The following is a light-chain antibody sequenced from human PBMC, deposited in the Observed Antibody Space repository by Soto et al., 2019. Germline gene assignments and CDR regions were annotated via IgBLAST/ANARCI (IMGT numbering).Light chain of an antibody. CDR2: YDD. J-gene: IGLJ2*01. CDR1: SSNIGNNA. V-gene: IGLV1-36*01. Sequence: QSVLTQPPSVSVAPRQRVTISCSGSSSNIGNNAVNWYQQLPGKAPRLLIYYDDLVPSGVSDRFSGSRSGTSASLAIRGLQSEDEADYYCAAWDDSRNGPVFGGGTKLTVL. CDR3: AAWDDSRNGPV.